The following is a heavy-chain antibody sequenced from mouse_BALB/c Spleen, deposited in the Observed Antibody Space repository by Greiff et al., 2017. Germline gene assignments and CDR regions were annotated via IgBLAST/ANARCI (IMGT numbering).Heavy chain of an antibody. V-gene: IGHV5-9-4*01. CDR2: ISSGGSYT. Sequence: EVQVVESGGGLVKPGGSLKLSCAASGFTFSSYAMSWVRQSPEKRLEWVAEISSGGSYTYYPDTVTGRFTISRDNAKNTLYLEMSSLRSEDTAMYYGARVDGYYFDYWGQGTTLTVSS. J-gene: IGHJ2*01. CDR3: ARVDGYYFDY. D-gene: IGHD2-3*01. CDR1: GFTFSSYA.